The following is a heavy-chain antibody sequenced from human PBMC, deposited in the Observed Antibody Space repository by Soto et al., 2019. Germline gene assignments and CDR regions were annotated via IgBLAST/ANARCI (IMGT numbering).Heavy chain of an antibody. CDR2: IYYSGST. Sequence: TLSPTCAVYGGSFSGYYWSWIRQPPGKGLEWIGYIYYSGSTNYNPSLKSRVTISVDTSKNQFSLKLGSVTAADTAVYYCAREDSYFDYWGQGTLVTVSS. CDR3: AREDSYFDY. J-gene: IGHJ4*02. V-gene: IGHV4-59*01. CDR1: GGSFSGYY.